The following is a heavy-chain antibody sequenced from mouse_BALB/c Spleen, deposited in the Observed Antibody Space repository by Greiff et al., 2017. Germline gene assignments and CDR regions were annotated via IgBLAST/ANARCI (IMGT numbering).Heavy chain of an antibody. J-gene: IGHJ4*01. CDR2: INPGSGGT. CDR1: GYAFTNYL. D-gene: IGHD1-1*01. V-gene: IGHV1-54*01. CDR3: AREGNYSYAMDY. Sequence: VMLVESGAELVRPGTSVKVSCKASGYAFTNYLIEWVKQRPGQGLEWIGVINPGSGGTNYNEKFKGKATLTADKSSSTAYMQLSSLTSDDSAVYFCAREGNYSYAMDYWGQGTSVTVSS.